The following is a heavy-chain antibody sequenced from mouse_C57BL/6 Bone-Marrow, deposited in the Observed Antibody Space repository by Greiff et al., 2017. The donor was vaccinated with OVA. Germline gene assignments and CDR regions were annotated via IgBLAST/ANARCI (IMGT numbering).Heavy chain of an antibody. J-gene: IGHJ4*01. CDR2: ISDGGSYT. Sequence: EVKLEESGGGLVKPGGSLKLSCAASGFTFSSYAMSWVRQTPEKRLEWVATISDGGSYTYYPDNVKGRFTISRDNAKNNLYLQMSHLKSEDTAMYYCARSGDGYYCAMDYWGQGTSVTVSS. CDR3: ARSGDGYYCAMDY. V-gene: IGHV5-4*03. CDR1: GFTFSSYA. D-gene: IGHD2-3*01.